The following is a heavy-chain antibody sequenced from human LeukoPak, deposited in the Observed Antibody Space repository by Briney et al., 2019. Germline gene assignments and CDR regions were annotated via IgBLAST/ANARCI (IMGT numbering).Heavy chain of an antibody. CDR3: ARFETVAAKPFEY. CDR2: ISSDSRYI. Sequence: GGSLRPSCAASGFAFSSYSMNWVRQAPGKGLEWVSSISSDSRYIFYAEPVKGRFTISRDNAENSLYLQMNSLRVEDTAVYYCARFETVAAKPFEYWGQGTLVTVSS. V-gene: IGHV3-21*01. D-gene: IGHD6-19*01. J-gene: IGHJ4*02. CDR1: GFAFSSYS.